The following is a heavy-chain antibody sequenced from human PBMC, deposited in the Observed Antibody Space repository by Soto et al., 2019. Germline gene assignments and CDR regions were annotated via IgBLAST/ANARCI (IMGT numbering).Heavy chain of an antibody. J-gene: IGHJ3*02. V-gene: IGHV1-69*02. CDR1: GGTFSSYT. D-gene: IGHD2-15*01. CDR2: IIPILGIA. CDR3: VLGSRVVVVVAATDGAFDI. Sequence: SVKVSCKASGGTFSSYTIIWVRQAPGQGLEWMGRIIPILGIANYAQKFQGRVTITADKSTSTAYMELSSLRSEDTAVYYCVLGSRVVVVVAATDGAFDIWGQGTMVTVSS.